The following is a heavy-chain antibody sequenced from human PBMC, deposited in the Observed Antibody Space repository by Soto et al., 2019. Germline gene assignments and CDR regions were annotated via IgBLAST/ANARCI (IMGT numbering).Heavy chain of an antibody. CDR3: ARDGPTPYYYGSGTALDY. J-gene: IGHJ4*02. CDR2: IWYDGSNK. V-gene: IGHV3-33*01. CDR1: GFTFSSYG. D-gene: IGHD3-10*01. Sequence: QVQLVESGGGVVQPGRSLRLSCAASGFTFSSYGMHWVRQAPGKGLEWVAVIWYDGSNKYYADSVKGRFTIYRGNFKNTLYLQMNSLRADDTAVYYCARDGPTPYYYGSGTALDYWGQGPLVTVSS.